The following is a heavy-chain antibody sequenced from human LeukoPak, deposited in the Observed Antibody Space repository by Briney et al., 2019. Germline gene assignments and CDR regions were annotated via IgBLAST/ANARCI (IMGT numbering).Heavy chain of an antibody. D-gene: IGHD2/OR15-2a*01. V-gene: IGHV4-59*08. CDR3: ATDFLVPHAFNI. Sequence: SETLSLTCTVSGVSISSYYWSWIRQPPGKGLEWIGYIYYSGSTNYNPSLKSRVTISVDTSKNQFSLKLRSVTAADTAVYYCATDFLVPHAFNIWGQGTMVTVSS. J-gene: IGHJ3*02. CDR1: GVSISSYY. CDR2: IYYSGST.